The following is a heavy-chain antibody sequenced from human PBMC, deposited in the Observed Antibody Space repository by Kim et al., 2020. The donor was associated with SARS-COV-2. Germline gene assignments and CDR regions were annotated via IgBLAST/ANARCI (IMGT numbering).Heavy chain of an antibody. J-gene: IGHJ6*02. Sequence: ASVKVSCKASGYTFTSYAMHWVRQAPGQRLEWVGWINAGNGNTKYSQKFQGRVTITRDTSASTAYMELSSLSSEDTAVYYCVRTGPPDYYGSGSYASYYYCMDVWGRGTTVTVSS. CDR3: VRTGPPDYYGSGSYASYYYCMDV. V-gene: IGHV1-3*01. CDR2: INAGNGNT. D-gene: IGHD3-10*01. CDR1: GYTFTSYA.